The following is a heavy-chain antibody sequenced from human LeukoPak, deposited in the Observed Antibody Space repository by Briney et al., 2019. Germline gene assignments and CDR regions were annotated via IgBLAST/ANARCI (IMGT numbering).Heavy chain of an antibody. Sequence: SETLSLTCAVYGGSFSGYYWTWIRQPPGKGLEWIGEINHSGSSNNNPSLKGRVTISVDTPENQFSLKVKYVTAADTAVYYCARKPQKYYYYGMDVWGQGTTVTVSS. V-gene: IGHV4-34*01. CDR2: INHSGSS. CDR3: ARKPQKYYYYGMDV. J-gene: IGHJ6*02. CDR1: GGSFSGYY.